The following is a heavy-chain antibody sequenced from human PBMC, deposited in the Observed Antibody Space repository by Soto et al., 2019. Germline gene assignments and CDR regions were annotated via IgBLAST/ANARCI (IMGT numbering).Heavy chain of an antibody. CDR2: ISGSGGST. J-gene: IGHJ4*02. CDR3: AKEEGSSWSTLIDY. D-gene: IGHD6-13*01. CDR1: GFTFSSYA. Sequence: GXSLRLSCAASGFTFSSYAMSWVRQAPGKGLEWVSAISGSGGSTYYADSVKGRFTISRDNSKNTLYLQMNSLRAEDTAVYYCAKEEGSSWSTLIDYWGQGTLVTVSS. V-gene: IGHV3-23*01.